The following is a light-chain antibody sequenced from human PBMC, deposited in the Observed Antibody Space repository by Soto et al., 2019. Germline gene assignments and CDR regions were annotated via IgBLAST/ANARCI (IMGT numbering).Light chain of an antibody. CDR2: DAS. CDR1: QSVSSY. Sequence: EIVLTQSPATLSLSPGERATLSCRASQSVSSYLAWYQQKPGQAPRLLIYDASNRATGIPARFSGSGSGTEFTLTISSLEPEDFAVYYCQKRSNPLTFGGGTKVEIK. J-gene: IGKJ4*01. CDR3: QKRSNPLT. V-gene: IGKV3-11*01.